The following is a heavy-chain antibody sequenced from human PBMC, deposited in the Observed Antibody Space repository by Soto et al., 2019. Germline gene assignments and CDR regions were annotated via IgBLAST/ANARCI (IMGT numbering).Heavy chain of an antibody. D-gene: IGHD4-17*01. V-gene: IGHV1-69*13. Sequence: SVKVSCKASGGTFSSYAISWVRQAPGQGLEWMGGIIPIFGTANYAQKFQGRVTITADESTSTAYMELSSLRSEDTAVYYCARDEGFYGDYAFYWGQGTLVTVSS. CDR2: IIPIFGTA. J-gene: IGHJ4*02. CDR3: ARDEGFYGDYAFY. CDR1: GGTFSSYA.